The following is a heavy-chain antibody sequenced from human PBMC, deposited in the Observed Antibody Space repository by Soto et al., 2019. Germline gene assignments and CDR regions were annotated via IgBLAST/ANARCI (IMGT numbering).Heavy chain of an antibody. V-gene: IGHV3-21*01. CDR1: GFTFSSYS. Sequence: GGSLRLSCAASGFTFSSYSMNWVRQAPGKGLEWVSSISSSSSYIYYADSVKDRFTISRDNAKNSLYLQMNSLRAEDTAVYYCAIIVVVVAATPGGAFDIWGQGTMVTVSS. CDR2: ISSSSSYI. D-gene: IGHD2-15*01. J-gene: IGHJ3*02. CDR3: AIIVVVVAATPGGAFDI.